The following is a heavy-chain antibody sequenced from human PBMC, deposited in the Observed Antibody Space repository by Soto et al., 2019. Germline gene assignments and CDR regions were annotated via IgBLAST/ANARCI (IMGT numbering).Heavy chain of an antibody. CDR3: ATDPILCSSSPRAFDI. Sequence: GASVKVSCKASGYTFTSYGISWVRQAPGQGLEWMGWISAYNGNTNYAQKLQGRVTMTTDTSTSTAYMELRSLRSDDTAVYYCATDPILCSSSPRAFDIWGQGTMVTVSS. D-gene: IGHD6-6*01. CDR2: ISAYNGNT. J-gene: IGHJ3*02. CDR1: GYTFTSYG. V-gene: IGHV1-18*01.